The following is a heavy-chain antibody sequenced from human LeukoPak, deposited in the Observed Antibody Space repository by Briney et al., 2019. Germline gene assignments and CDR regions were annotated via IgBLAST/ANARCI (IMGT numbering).Heavy chain of an antibody. CDR2: ISAYNGNT. J-gene: IGHJ3*02. Sequence: ATVKVSCKASGYTFTSYGISWVRQAPGQGLEWMGWISAYNGNTNYAQKLQGRVTMTTDTSTSTAYMELRSLRSDGTAVYYCARDDGSCSSTSCYLRAFDIWGQGTMVTVSS. D-gene: IGHD2-2*01. CDR1: GYTFTSYG. CDR3: ARDDGSCSSTSCYLRAFDI. V-gene: IGHV1-18*01.